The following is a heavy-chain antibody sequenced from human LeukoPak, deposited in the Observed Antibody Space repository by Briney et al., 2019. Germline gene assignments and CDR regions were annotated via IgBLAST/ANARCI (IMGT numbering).Heavy chain of an antibody. V-gene: IGHV3-23*01. J-gene: IGHJ4*02. CDR2: ISGSGGST. CDR3: ARGVATYFDY. CDR1: GFTFSSYA. Sequence: GGSLRLSCAASGFTFSSYAMSWVRQAPGKGLEWVSAISGSGGSTYYADSVKGRFTISRDTSKSTLYLQMNSLRAEDTAVYYCARGVATYFDYWGQGALVTVSS. D-gene: IGHD5-12*01.